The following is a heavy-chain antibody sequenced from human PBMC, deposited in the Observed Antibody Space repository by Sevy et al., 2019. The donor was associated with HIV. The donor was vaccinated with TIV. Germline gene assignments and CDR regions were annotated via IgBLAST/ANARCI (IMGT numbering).Heavy chain of an antibody. J-gene: IGHJ6*02. Sequence: GGSLRLSCAASGFTFSNSAMSWVRQAPGKGLEWVSAISDSGGREYYAHSVVGRFTISRDNSKNTLYLQMNSLRVDDTAVYYCAKRPDLGVLLPTGVLDVWGQGTRVTVSS. D-gene: IGHD3-16*01. V-gene: IGHV3-23*01. CDR2: ISDSGGRE. CDR3: AKRPDLGVLLPTGVLDV. CDR1: GFTFSNSA.